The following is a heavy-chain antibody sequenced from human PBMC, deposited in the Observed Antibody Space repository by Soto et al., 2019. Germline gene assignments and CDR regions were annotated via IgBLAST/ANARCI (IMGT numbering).Heavy chain of an antibody. CDR1: GFTFSSYG. D-gene: IGHD5-18*01. CDR2: IWYDGSNK. V-gene: IGHV3-33*01. J-gene: IGHJ5*02. Sequence: QVQLVESGGGVVKPGRSLRLSCAASGFTFSSYGMHWVRQAPGKGLEWVAVIWYDGSNKYYADSVKGRFTISRDNSKNTLYLQMNSRRAEDPAVYYCARGPYRLQLWPRSNWFDPWGQGTLVTVSS. CDR3: ARGPYRLQLWPRSNWFDP.